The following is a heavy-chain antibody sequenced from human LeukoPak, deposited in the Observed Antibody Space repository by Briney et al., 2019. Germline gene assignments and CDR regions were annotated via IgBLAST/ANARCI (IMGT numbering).Heavy chain of an antibody. J-gene: IGHJ4*02. CDR3: ASGYGRFDY. V-gene: IGHV4-59*12. CDR2: IYYSGST. Sequence: SETLSLTCTVSGGSISTYYWSWIRQPPGKGLEWIGYIYYSGSTYYNPSLKSRVTISVDTSKNQFSLKLSSVTAADTAVYYCASGYGRFDYWGQGTLVTASS. D-gene: IGHD5-12*01. CDR1: GGSISTYY.